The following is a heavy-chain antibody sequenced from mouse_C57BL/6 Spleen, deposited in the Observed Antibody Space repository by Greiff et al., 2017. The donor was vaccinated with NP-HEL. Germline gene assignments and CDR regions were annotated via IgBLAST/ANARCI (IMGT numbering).Heavy chain of an antibody. Sequence: EVMLVESGGGLVQPGGSMKLSCVASGFTFSNYWMNWVRQSPEKGLEWVAQIRLKSDNYATHYAESVKGRFTISRDDSKSSVYLQMNNLRAEDTGIYYCTEGGSSYGYWGQGTTLTVSS. CDR3: TEGGSSYGY. CDR1: GFTFSNYW. D-gene: IGHD1-1*01. J-gene: IGHJ2*01. V-gene: IGHV6-3*01. CDR2: IRLKSDNYAT.